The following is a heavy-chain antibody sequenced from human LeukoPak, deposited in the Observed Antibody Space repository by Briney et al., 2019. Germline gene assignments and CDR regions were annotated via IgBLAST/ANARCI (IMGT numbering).Heavy chain of an antibody. V-gene: IGHV1-69*05. Sequence: PVKVSCKASGGTFSSYAISWVRQAPGQGLEWMGGIIPIFGAANYAQKFQGRVTITTDESTSTAYMELSSLRSEDTAVYYCARTAMVSRATSDYYNYYMDVWGKGTTVTVSS. CDR2: IIPIFGAA. CDR3: ARTAMVSRATSDYYNYYMDV. D-gene: IGHD5-18*01. J-gene: IGHJ6*03. CDR1: GGTFSSYA.